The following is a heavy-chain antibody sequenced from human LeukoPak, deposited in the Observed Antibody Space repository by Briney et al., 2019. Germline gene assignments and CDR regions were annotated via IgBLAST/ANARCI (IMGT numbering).Heavy chain of an antibody. CDR1: GGSFSGYY. V-gene: IGHV4-34*01. CDR2: INHSGST. CDR3: ARDTYYYDSSGSFDY. J-gene: IGHJ4*02. D-gene: IGHD3-22*01. Sequence: SETLSLTCAVYGGSFSGYYWSWIRQPPGKGLEWIGEINHSGSTNYNPSLKSRVTISVDTSKNQFSLKLSSVTAADTAVYYCARDTYYYDSSGSFDYWGQGTLVTVPS.